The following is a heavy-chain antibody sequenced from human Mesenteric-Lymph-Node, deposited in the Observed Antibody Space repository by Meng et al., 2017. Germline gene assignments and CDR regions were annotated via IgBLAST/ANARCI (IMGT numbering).Heavy chain of an antibody. CDR3: ARHQNGGTYPLDY. J-gene: IGHJ4*02. V-gene: IGHV4-59*08. CDR2: NYYSGST. D-gene: IGHD3-16*02. CDR1: GGSISTSY. Sequence: QVQLNSSGPGLGKPSEALSLTCTVSGGSISTSYWSWLRQPPGKGLEWIGNNYYSGSTKYNPSLARRVTISVDSSKNQFSLKLSSVTAADTAVYYCARHQNGGTYPLDYWGQGTLVTVFS.